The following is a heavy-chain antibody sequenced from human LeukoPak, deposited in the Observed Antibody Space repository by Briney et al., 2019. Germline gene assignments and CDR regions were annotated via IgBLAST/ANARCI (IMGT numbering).Heavy chain of an antibody. Sequence: GGSLRLSCAASGFTFSSYSMNWVRQAPGKGLEWVAVISYDGSNKYYADSVKGRFTISRDNSKNTLYLQMNSLRAEDTAVYYCAKRSIAFDYWGQGTLVTVSS. V-gene: IGHV3-30*18. CDR2: ISYDGSNK. CDR1: GFTFSSYS. D-gene: IGHD2-21*01. J-gene: IGHJ4*02. CDR3: AKRSIAFDY.